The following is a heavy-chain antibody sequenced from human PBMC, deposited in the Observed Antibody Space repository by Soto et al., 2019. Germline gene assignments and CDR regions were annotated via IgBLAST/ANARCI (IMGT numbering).Heavy chain of an antibody. V-gene: IGHV1-24*01. CDR2: FDPEDGET. CDR1: GYTLTELS. CDR3: ATSPKKALVVVAATYFRY. Sequence: ASVKVSCKVSGYTLTELSMHWVRQAPGKGLEWMGGFDPEDGETIYAQKFQGRVTMTEDTSTDTAYMELSSLRSEDTAVYYCATSPKKALVVVAATYFRYWGQGTLVTVSS. J-gene: IGHJ1*01. D-gene: IGHD2-15*01.